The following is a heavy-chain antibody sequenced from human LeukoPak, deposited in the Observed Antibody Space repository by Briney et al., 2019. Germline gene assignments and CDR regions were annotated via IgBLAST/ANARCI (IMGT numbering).Heavy chain of an antibody. Sequence: GGSQRLLCAGSGLTFTSYWMEWARQARGKGLVCVCLINSAGSNTIYADPVKGRFTIHRDNTKNTQYLQMTSLRAENTAVYYCARGSGSYGQRALDIWGQGTMVTVSS. D-gene: IGHD5-18*01. CDR1: GLTFTSYW. V-gene: IGHV3-74*01. CDR2: INSAGSNT. J-gene: IGHJ3*02. CDR3: ARGSGSYGQRALDI.